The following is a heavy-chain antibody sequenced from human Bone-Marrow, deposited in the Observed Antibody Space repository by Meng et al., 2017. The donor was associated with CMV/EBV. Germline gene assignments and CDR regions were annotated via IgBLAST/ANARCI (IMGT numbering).Heavy chain of an antibody. D-gene: IGHD2-8*02. J-gene: IGHJ4*02. Sequence: CKASGYTYIDYHMHWVRQAPGQGLEWIGIINPDGGNTEYGQKFQGRVTVTRDTSTSTLYMELSSLTSDDTAVYYCAREPREGVGSGAYWGQGTLVTVSS. V-gene: IGHV1-46*01. CDR1: GYTYIDYH. CDR3: AREPREGVGSGAY. CDR2: INPDGGNT.